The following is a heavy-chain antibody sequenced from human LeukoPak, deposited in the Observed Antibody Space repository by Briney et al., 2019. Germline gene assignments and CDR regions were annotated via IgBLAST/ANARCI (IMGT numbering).Heavy chain of an antibody. D-gene: IGHD1-26*01. CDR1: GGSISSHY. V-gene: IGHV4-59*08. Sequence: PSETLSLTCTVSGGSISSHYWSWIRQPPGKGLEWIGYVFYSGSAHYNPSLTSRVTISVDTSKNQLSLKLTSVTAADTAVYYCARHSGASPHYFDYWGQGTLVTVSS. J-gene: IGHJ4*02. CDR3: ARHSGASPHYFDY. CDR2: VFYSGSA.